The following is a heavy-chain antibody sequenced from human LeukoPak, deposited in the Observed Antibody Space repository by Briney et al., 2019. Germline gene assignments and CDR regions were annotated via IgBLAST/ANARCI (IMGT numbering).Heavy chain of an antibody. Sequence: ASVKVSCKASGYTFTSYGISWVRQAPGQGLEWMGWISAYNGNTNYAQKFQGRVTMTRDTSISTAYMELSRLRSDDTAVYYCAREMATITNYWGQGTLVTVSS. CDR2: ISAYNGNT. J-gene: IGHJ4*02. CDR1: GYTFTSYG. CDR3: AREMATITNY. D-gene: IGHD5-24*01. V-gene: IGHV1-18*01.